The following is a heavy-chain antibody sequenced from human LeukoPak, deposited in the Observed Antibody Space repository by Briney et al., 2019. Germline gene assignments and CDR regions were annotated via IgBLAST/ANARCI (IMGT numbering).Heavy chain of an antibody. CDR1: GFTFSSYS. V-gene: IGHV3-21*01. J-gene: IGHJ4*02. Sequence: GGSLRLSCAASGFTFSSYSMNWVRQAPGKGLEWVSSIGSSSSYIYYADSVKGRFTISRDNAKNSLYLQMNSLRAEDTAVYYCARDLGGGGWLVRDYWGQGTLVTVSS. CDR3: ARDLGGGGWLVRDY. CDR2: IGSSSSYI. D-gene: IGHD6-19*01.